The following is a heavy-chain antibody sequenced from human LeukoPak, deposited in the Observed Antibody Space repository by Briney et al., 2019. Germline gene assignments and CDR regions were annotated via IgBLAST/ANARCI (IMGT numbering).Heavy chain of an antibody. CDR1: GGSFSGYY. CDR3: ARSPRITMIRGVLAPGNYYYYMDV. J-gene: IGHJ6*03. V-gene: IGHV4-34*01. CDR2: INHTGST. Sequence: SETLSLTCAVYGGSFSGYYWSWIRQPPGKGLEWIGEINHTGSTNYNTSLKSRVTLSVDTSKNQFSLKLSSVTAADTAVYYCARSPRITMIRGVLAPGNYYYYMDVWGKGTTVTVSS. D-gene: IGHD3-10*01.